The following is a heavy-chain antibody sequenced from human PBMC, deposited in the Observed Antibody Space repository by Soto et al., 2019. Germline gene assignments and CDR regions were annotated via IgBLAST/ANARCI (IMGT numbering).Heavy chain of an antibody. J-gene: IGHJ5*02. V-gene: IGHV4-30-2*01. CDR3: ARVPGP. Sequence: SETLSLTCAVSGGSISSGGYSWSWIRQPPGKGLEWIGYIYHSGSTYYNPSLKSRVTISVDRPKNQFSLKLSSVTAADTAVYYCARVPGPWGQGTLVAVSS. CDR2: IYHSGST. CDR1: GGSISSGGYS.